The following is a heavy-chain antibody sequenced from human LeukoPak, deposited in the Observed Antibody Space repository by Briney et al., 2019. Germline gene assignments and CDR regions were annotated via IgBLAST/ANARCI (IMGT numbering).Heavy chain of an antibody. D-gene: IGHD5-18*01. J-gene: IGHJ4*02. V-gene: IGHV3-23*01. Sequence: GGSLRLSCAASGFTFSRYAMSWVRQAPGKGLKWVSAISGSGGSTYYADSVKGRFTISRDNSKNTLYLQMNSLRAEDTAVYYCARGGYGYVRVGSGYFDYWGQGTLVTVSS. CDR1: GFTFSRYA. CDR3: ARGGYGYVRVGSGYFDY. CDR2: ISGSGGST.